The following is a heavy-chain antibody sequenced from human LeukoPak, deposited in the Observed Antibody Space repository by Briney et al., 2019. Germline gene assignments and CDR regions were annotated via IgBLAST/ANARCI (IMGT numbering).Heavy chain of an antibody. CDR1: GLTFSSFW. V-gene: IGHV3-7*04. CDR3: ARAQSGSQGSLVYFDY. J-gene: IGHJ4*02. CDR2: IKQDGSAK. Sequence: GGSLRLSCAASGLTFSSFWMSWVRQAPGKGLEWVANIKQDGSAKYYVDSVKGRFTISRDNAKNSLYLEMCSLRAEDTAVYYCARAQSGSQGSLVYFDYWGQGTLVTVSS. D-gene: IGHD1-26*01.